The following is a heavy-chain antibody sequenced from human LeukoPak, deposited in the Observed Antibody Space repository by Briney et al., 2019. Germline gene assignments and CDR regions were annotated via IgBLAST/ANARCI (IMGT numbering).Heavy chain of an antibody. CDR3: ARGGSGWSFDF. V-gene: IGHV1-69*13. J-gene: IGHJ4*02. Sequence: SVKVSCKASGGTFSSYAISWVRQAPGQGLEWMGGTIPIFGTANYAQEFQARVTITADESTNTAYMELSSLRSEDTAVYYCARGGSGWSFDFWGQGTLVTVSS. CDR2: TIPIFGTA. D-gene: IGHD6-19*01. CDR1: GGTFSSYA.